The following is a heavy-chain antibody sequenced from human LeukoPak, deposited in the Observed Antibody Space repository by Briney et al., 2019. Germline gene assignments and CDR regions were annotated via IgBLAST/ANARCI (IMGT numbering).Heavy chain of an antibody. CDR1: GGSFSGYY. D-gene: IGHD6-19*01. CDR2: INHSGST. V-gene: IGHV4-34*01. J-gene: IGHJ4*02. Sequence: SETLSLTCAVYGGSFSGYYWSWIRQPPGKGLXXXXEINHSGSTNYNPSLKSRVTISVDTSKNQFSLKLSSVTAADTAVYYCARGGIAVAGTSFDYWGQGTLVTVSS. CDR3: ARGGIAVAGTSFDY.